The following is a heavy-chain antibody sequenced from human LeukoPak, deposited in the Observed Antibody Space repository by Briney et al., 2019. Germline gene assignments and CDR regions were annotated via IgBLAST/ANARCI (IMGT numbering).Heavy chain of an antibody. CDR1: GGSISSGSYY. CDR3: ARAGWSSSWYDYYYMDV. D-gene: IGHD6-13*01. V-gene: IGHV4-61*02. Sequence: SETLSLTCTVSGGSISSGSYYWSWIRQPAGKGLEWIGRIYTSGSTNYNPSLKSRVTISVDTSKNQFSLKLSSVTAADTAVYYCARAGWSSSWYDYYYMDVWGKGTTVTSP. CDR2: IYTSGST. J-gene: IGHJ6*03.